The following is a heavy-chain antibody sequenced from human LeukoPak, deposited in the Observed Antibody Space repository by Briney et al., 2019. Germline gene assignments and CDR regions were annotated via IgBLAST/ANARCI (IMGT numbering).Heavy chain of an antibody. CDR3: ARGRGDYVWGSYRSRWFDP. D-gene: IGHD3-16*02. V-gene: IGHV1-2*02. Sequence: ASVKVSCKASGYTFTGYYMHWVRQAPGQGLEWMGWINPNSGGTNYAQKFQGRVTMTRDTSISTAYMELSRLRSDDTAVYYCARGRGDYVWGSYRSRWFDPWGQGTLVTVSS. CDR1: GYTFTGYY. CDR2: INPNSGGT. J-gene: IGHJ5*02.